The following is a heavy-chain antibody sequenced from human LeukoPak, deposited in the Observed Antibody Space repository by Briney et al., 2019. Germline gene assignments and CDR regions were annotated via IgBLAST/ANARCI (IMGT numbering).Heavy chain of an antibody. Sequence: GGSLRLSCAASGFTFSSYWMSWVRQVPGKGLEWVVNIKEDGSEKHFVDSVKGRFTISRDNAKNSLYLQMNSLRAEDTAVYYCARDYLRFLEWATYYYGMDVWGQGTTVTVSS. CDR2: IKEDGSEK. CDR1: GFTFSSYW. D-gene: IGHD3-3*01. V-gene: IGHV3-7*03. CDR3: ARDYLRFLEWATYYYGMDV. J-gene: IGHJ6*02.